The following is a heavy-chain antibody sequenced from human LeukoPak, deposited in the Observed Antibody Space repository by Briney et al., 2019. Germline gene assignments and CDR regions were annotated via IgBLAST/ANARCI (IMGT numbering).Heavy chain of an antibody. CDR2: IGIRGDT. CDR1: GFTFIDYD. V-gene: IGHV3-13*01. Sequence: GGSLRLSCAASGFTFIDYDMHWLRQVIGKGLEWLSAIGIRGDTHYSGSVKGRFTISRENAESSLYLQMNSLRAEDTAVYYCARGGIQVSGIDEFDYWGQGTLVTVSS. D-gene: IGHD6-19*01. J-gene: IGHJ4*02. CDR3: ARGGIQVSGIDEFDY.